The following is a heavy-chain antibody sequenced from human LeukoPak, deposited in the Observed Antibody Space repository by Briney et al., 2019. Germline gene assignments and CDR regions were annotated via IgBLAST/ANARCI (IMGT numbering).Heavy chain of an antibody. V-gene: IGHV3-21*01. Sequence: GGSLRLSCAASGFTFKNAWMSWVRQAPGKGLEWVSSISSSSVYIYYAHSLKGRFTISRDNAKNSLYLQMNSLRAEDTAVYYCARAGSGTYNLDYWGQGTLVTVSS. D-gene: IGHD1-26*01. CDR3: ARAGSGTYNLDY. CDR1: GFTFKNAW. J-gene: IGHJ4*02. CDR2: ISSSSVYI.